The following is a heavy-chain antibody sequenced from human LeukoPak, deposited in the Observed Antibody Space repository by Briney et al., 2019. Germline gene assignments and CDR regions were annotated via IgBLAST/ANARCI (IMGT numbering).Heavy chain of an antibody. D-gene: IGHD1-26*01. CDR2: IYYSGST. J-gene: IGHJ4*02. CDR1: GGSISSYY. V-gene: IGHV4-59*01. CDR3: ARLGSYGYFDY. Sequence: LSETLSLTCTVSGGSISSYYWSWIRQPPGKGLEWIGYIYYSGSTNYNPSLKSRVTISVDTSKSQFSLKLSSVTAADTAVYYCARLGSYGYFDYWGQGTLVTVFS.